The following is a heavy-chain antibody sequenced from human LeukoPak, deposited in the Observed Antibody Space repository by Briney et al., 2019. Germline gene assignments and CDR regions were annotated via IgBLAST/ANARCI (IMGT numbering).Heavy chain of an antibody. CDR2: IYPGDSGT. CDR3: ARQRHLGYCSSTSCYGAFDI. J-gene: IGHJ3*02. Sequence: GESLKISCKGSGYSFTSYWIGWVRQMPGKGLEWVGIIYPGDSGTRYSPSFQGQVTISADKSISTAYLQWSSLKASDTAMYYCARQRHLGYCSSTSCYGAFDIWGQGTMVTVSS. CDR1: GYSFTSYW. D-gene: IGHD2-2*01. V-gene: IGHV5-51*01.